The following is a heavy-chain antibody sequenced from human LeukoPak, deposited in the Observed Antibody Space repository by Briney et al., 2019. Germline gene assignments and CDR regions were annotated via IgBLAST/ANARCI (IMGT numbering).Heavy chain of an antibody. J-gene: IGHJ4*02. CDR3: ARDRDYGFTY. Sequence: GGSLRLSCGASGFTFSSYWMAWVRQAPGKGLEWVANIKRDGSKSNYLDSVEGRFTISRDNAKNSLFLQMNSLRAEDTAVYYCARDRDYGFTYWGQGTLVTVSS. CDR1: GFTFSSYW. CDR2: IKRDGSKS. D-gene: IGHD4-17*01. V-gene: IGHV3-7*01.